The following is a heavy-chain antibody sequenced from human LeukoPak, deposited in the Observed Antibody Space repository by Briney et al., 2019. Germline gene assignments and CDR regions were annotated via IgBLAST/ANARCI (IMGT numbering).Heavy chain of an antibody. D-gene: IGHD4-17*01. V-gene: IGHV4-38-2*01. CDR2: IYHSGST. Sequence: SETLSLTCAVSGYSISSGYYWGWIPQPPGKGLEWIGSIYHSGSTSYNPSLKSRVTISVDTSKNHFSLKLSSVTAGETVVYYCARQFYGDRSFDYWGQGTLVTVSS. CDR3: ARQFYGDRSFDY. J-gene: IGHJ4*02. CDR1: GYSISSGYY.